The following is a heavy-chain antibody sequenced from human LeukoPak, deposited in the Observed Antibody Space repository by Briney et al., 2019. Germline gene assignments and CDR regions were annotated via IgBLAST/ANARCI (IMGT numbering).Heavy chain of an antibody. Sequence: PGGSLRLSCAASGFTFSSYSMNWVRQAPGKGLEWVSSISSSSSYIYYAESVKGRFTISRDNAKNSLYLQMNSLRAEDTAVYYCARQYSSSWFHFDYWGQGTLVTVSS. V-gene: IGHV3-21*01. J-gene: IGHJ4*02. D-gene: IGHD6-13*01. CDR1: GFTFSSYS. CDR2: ISSSSSYI. CDR3: ARQYSSSWFHFDY.